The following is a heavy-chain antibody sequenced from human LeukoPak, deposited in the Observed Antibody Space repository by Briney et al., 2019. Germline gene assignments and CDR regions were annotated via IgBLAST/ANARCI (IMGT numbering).Heavy chain of an antibody. Sequence: SETLSLTCSVSGGSISGSGYYWAWIRQPPRKGLEWIGSIYYTGSTHYNSSLKSRVTMSVDTSKNQFSLKLSSVTAADTAVYYCASPLGGFDNWGQGTLITVSS. CDR3: ASPLGGFDN. CDR1: GGSISGSGYY. D-gene: IGHD3-16*01. V-gene: IGHV4-39*01. CDR2: IYYTGST. J-gene: IGHJ4*02.